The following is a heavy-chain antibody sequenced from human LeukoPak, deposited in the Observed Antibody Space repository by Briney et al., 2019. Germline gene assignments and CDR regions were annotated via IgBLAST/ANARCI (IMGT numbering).Heavy chain of an antibody. CDR2: INPNSGGT. V-gene: IGHV1-2*02. Sequence: GASVEVSCKASGYTFTGYYMHWVRQAPGQGLEWMGWINPNSGGTNYAQKFQGRVTMTRDTSISTAYMELSRLRSDDTAVYYCASYSGLRLGELSLYLIDYWGQGTLVTVSS. CDR3: ASYSGLRLGELSLYLIDY. D-gene: IGHD3-16*02. J-gene: IGHJ4*02. CDR1: GYTFTGYY.